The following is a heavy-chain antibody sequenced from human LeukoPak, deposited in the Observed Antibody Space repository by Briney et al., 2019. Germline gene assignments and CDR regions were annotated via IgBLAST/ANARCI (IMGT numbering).Heavy chain of an antibody. CDR1: GGSISSYY. V-gene: IGHV4-59*01. CDR2: IYYSGST. Sequence: SETLSLTCTVSGGSISSYYWSWIRQPPGKGLEWIGYIYYSGSTNYNPSLKSRVTISVDTSKNQFSLKLSSVTAADTAVYYCARVYSSTSGWVGLYSFDYWGQGTLVTVSS. D-gene: IGHD4/OR15-4a*01. J-gene: IGHJ4*02. CDR3: ARVYSSTSGWVGLYSFDY.